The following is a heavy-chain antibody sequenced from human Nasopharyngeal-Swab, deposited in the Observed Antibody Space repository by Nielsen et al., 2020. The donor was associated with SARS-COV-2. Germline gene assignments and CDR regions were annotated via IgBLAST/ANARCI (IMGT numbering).Heavy chain of an antibody. D-gene: IGHD3-22*01. CDR2: ISDYNGQT. Sequence: ASVKVSCKASGYTLPSYGINWVRQAPGKGLEWMGWISDYNGQTHHVQTLQGRVTMTTDTSTSTVYMELRSLRSDDTAVYFCARDNYDSRGYPGVAFDLWGQGTMVTVSS. V-gene: IGHV1-18*01. CDR1: GYTLPSYG. J-gene: IGHJ3*01. CDR3: ARDNYDSRGYPGVAFDL.